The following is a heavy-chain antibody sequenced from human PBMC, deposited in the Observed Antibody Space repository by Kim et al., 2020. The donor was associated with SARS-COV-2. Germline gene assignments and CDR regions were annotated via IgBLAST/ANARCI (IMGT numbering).Heavy chain of an antibody. V-gene: IGHV5-51*01. Sequence: GESLKISCKGSGYHFPIYWIAWVRQLPGQGLEWMGIIHPGDSDPRYSPSFQGQVTIPAAQSTSPAYLQWSSLNASDTAIYFCARQLRVVSAFAFDLWGQGTRVRVST. CDR1: GYHFPIYW. D-gene: IGHD3-22*01. CDR2: IHPGDSDP. J-gene: IGHJ3*01. CDR3: ARQLRVVSAFAFDL.